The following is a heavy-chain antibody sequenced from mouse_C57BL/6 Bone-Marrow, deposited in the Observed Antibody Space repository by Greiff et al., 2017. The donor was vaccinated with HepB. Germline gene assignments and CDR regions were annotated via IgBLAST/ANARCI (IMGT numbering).Heavy chain of an antibody. Sequence: EVKLVESGGGLVQPGGSLKLSCAASGFTFSDYYMYWVRQTPEKRLEWVAYISNGGGSTYYPDTVKGRFTISRDNAKNTLYLQMSRLKSEDTAMYYCARRYYGSLMDDWGQGTSVTVSS. CDR1: GFTFSDYY. CDR2: ISNGGGST. V-gene: IGHV5-12*01. CDR3: ARRYYGSLMDD. D-gene: IGHD2-2*01. J-gene: IGHJ4*01.